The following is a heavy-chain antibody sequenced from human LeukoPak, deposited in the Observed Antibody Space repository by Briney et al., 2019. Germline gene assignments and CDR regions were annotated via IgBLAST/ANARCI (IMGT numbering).Heavy chain of an antibody. CDR3: ARDHTLTGDYWFFDL. V-gene: IGHV1-2*06. Sequence: ASVKVSCKASGYTFTGYYMQWVRQAPGQGLEWMGRINPNNGGTYYAQKFQGRVTMTRDTSISTAYMELSRLRSDDTAVYYCARDHTLTGDYWFFDLWGRGTLVSVSS. D-gene: IGHD7-27*01. CDR1: GYTFTGYY. J-gene: IGHJ2*01. CDR2: INPNNGGT.